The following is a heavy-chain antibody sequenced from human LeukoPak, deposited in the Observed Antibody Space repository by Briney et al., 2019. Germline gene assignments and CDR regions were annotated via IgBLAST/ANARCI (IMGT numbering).Heavy chain of an antibody. V-gene: IGHV3-13*01. J-gene: IGHJ6*02. CDR2: IGTAGDT. CDR3: ARGYCSGGSCYGLGYYYYYGMDV. CDR1: GFTFSSYD. Sequence: PGGSLRLSCAASGFTFSSYDMHWVRQATGKGLEWVSAIGTAGDTYYPGSVKGRFTISRENAKNSLYLQMNSLRAGDTAVYYCARGYCSGGSCYGLGYYYYYGMDVWGQGTTVTVSS. D-gene: IGHD2-15*01.